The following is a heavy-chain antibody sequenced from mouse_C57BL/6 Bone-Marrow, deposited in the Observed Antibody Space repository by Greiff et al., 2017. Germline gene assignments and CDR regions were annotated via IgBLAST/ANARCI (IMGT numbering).Heavy chain of an antibody. J-gene: IGHJ2*01. CDR1: GFTIKNTY. CDR3: APYYYGRSYGDY. CDR2: IDPANGNT. V-gene: IGHV14-3*01. D-gene: IGHD1-1*01. Sequence: VQLKESVAELVRPGASVKLSCTASGFTIKNTYMHWVKQRPEQGLEWIGRIDPANGNTKYAPKFQGKATLTADTSSNTAYLQLSSLTSEDTAIYYCAPYYYGRSYGDYWGQGTTLTVSS.